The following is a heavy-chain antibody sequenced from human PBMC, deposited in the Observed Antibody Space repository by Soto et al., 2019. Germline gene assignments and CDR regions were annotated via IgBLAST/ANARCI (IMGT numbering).Heavy chain of an antibody. Sequence: PGGSLRLSCIASGFSFNIYGMHWVRQAPGKGLEWVAVIWYDGSNKYFADSVKGRFTISRDNSRNTLSLQMNSLRAEDTAIYYCARGIDYGDYAIDYWGQGTLVTVS. CDR1: GFSFNIYG. V-gene: IGHV3-33*01. CDR2: IWYDGSNK. CDR3: ARGIDYGDYAIDY. D-gene: IGHD4-17*01. J-gene: IGHJ4*02.